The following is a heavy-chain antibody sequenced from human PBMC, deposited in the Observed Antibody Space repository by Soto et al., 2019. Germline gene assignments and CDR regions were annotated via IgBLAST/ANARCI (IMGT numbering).Heavy chain of an antibody. CDR3: TTLINPDYGGNKISDAFDI. V-gene: IGHV3-15*01. CDR2: IKSKTDGGTT. D-gene: IGHD4-17*01. CDR1: GFTFSNAW. J-gene: IGHJ3*02. Sequence: GGSLRLSCAASGFTFSNAWMSWVRQAPGKGLEWVGRIKSKTDGGTTDYAAPVKGRFTISRDDSKNTLYLQRNSLKTEDTAVYYCTTLINPDYGGNKISDAFDIWGQGTMVTVSS.